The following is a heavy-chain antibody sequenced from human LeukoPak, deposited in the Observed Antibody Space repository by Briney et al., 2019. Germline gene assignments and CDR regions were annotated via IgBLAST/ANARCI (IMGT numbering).Heavy chain of an antibody. D-gene: IGHD2-21*02. Sequence: GGSRGLSCEPPGLTFRSYGSPWFGQAPAKGRGWVAFIRNDGSNKYYADSVKGRFTISRDNSKNTLYLQMNSLRAEDTAVYYCAKDMEHIVVVTAILGIDYWGQGTLVTVSS. V-gene: IGHV3-30*02. CDR1: GLTFRSYG. CDR2: IRNDGSNK. CDR3: AKDMEHIVVVTAILGIDY. J-gene: IGHJ4*02.